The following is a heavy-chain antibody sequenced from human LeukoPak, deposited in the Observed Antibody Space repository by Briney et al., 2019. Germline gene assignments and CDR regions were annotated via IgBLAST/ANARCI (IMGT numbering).Heavy chain of an antibody. CDR3: ARGAKNSGYPLRVHWFDP. J-gene: IGHJ5*02. CDR1: RGSISSYY. D-gene: IGHD3-22*01. V-gene: IGHV4-4*07. CDR2: IYTSGST. Sequence: SETLSLTRTLSRGSISSYYWSRVRQPAGEGLEWIGRIYTSGSTNYNPSLKSRVTMSVDTSKSQFSLKLSSVTAADTAVYYCARGAKNSGYPLRVHWFDPWGQGTLVTVSS.